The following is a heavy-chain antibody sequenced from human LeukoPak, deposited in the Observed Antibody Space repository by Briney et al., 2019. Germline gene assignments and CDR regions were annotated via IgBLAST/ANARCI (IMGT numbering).Heavy chain of an antibody. CDR3: AKDLSSSWYYFDY. J-gene: IGHJ4*02. CDR1: GFTFDDYA. D-gene: IGHD6-13*01. V-gene: IGHV3-9*01. Sequence: PGGSLRLSCAASGFTFDDYAMHWVRQAPGKGLEWVSGISWNSGSIGYADSVKGRFIISRDNAKNSLYLQMNSLRAEDTALYYCAKDLSSSWYYFDYWGQGTLVTVSS. CDR2: ISWNSGSI.